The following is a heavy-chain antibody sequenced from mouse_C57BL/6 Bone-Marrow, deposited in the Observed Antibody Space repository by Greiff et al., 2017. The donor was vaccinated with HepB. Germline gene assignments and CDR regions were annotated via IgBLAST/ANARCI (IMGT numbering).Heavy chain of an antibody. CDR1: GYTFTSYW. V-gene: IGHV1-55*01. CDR2: IYPGSGST. CDR3: ERGGYDGREAY. Sequence: QVQLQQPGAELVKPGASVKMSCKASGYTFTSYWITWVKQRPGQGLEWIGDIYPGSGSTNYNEKFKSKAKLTVDTSSSTAYMQISRLTSEDAAVEDCERGGYDGREAYWGQGTLVTVAA. D-gene: IGHD2-2*01. J-gene: IGHJ3*01.